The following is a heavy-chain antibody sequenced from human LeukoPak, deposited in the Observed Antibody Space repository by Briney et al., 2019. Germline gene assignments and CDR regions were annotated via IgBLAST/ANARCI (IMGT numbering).Heavy chain of an antibody. D-gene: IGHD5-18*01. CDR3: TRLRGYSYGYGFDY. Sequence: PGGSLKLSCAASGFTFSGSAMHWVRQASGKGLEWVGRIRSKANSYATAYAASVKGRFTISRDDSKNTAYLQMNSLKTEDTAVYYCTRLRGYSYGYGFDYWGQGTLVTVPS. J-gene: IGHJ4*02. CDR2: IRSKANSYAT. V-gene: IGHV3-73*01. CDR1: GFTFSGSA.